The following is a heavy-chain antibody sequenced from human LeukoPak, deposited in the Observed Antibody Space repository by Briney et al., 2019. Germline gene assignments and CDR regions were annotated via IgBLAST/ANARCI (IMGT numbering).Heavy chain of an antibody. V-gene: IGHV3-7*01. J-gene: IGHJ3*02. CDR2: IKQDGSEK. CDR3: ARDHHRRLYDSQARDTFDI. D-gene: IGHD3-22*01. Sequence: PGGSLRLSCAASGFTFSSYEMNWVRQAPGKGLEWVANIKQDGSEKYYVDSVEGRFTVSRDNTKNSLYLQMNSLRAEDTAVYYCARDHHRRLYDSQARDTFDIWGQGTMVTVS. CDR1: GFTFSSYE.